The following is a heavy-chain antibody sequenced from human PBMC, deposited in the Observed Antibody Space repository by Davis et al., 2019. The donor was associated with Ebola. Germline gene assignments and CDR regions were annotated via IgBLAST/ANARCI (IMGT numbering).Heavy chain of an antibody. V-gene: IGHV1-46*01. CDR2: INPSGGST. CDR3: ARVPYSSSDLYWYYGMDV. Sequence: ASVKVSCKASGYTFTGYYMHWVRQAPGQGLEWMGWINPSGGSTSYAQKFQGRVTMTRDTSTSTVYMELSSLRSEDTAVYYCARVPYSSSDLYWYYGMDVWGQGTTVTVSS. J-gene: IGHJ6*02. D-gene: IGHD6-13*01. CDR1: GYTFTGYY.